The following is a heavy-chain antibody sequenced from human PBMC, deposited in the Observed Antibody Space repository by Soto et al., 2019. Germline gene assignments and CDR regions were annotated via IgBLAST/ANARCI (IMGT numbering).Heavy chain of an antibody. CDR2: IYYSGST. Sequence: SETLSLTCTVSGGSISSSSYYWGWIRQPPGKGLEWIGSIYYSGSTYYNPSLKSRVTISVDTSKNQFSLKLSSVTAADTAVYYCARRKLESVWFDPWGQGTLVTVSS. D-gene: IGHD1-1*01. CDR1: GGSISSSSYY. V-gene: IGHV4-39*01. CDR3: ARRKLESVWFDP. J-gene: IGHJ5*02.